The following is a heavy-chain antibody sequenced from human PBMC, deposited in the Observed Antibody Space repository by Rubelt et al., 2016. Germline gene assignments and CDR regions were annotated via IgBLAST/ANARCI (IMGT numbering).Heavy chain of an antibody. J-gene: IGHJ4*02. CDR3: ARQNSWFGELFYDY. V-gene: IGHV4-39*07. Sequence: QLQLLESGPGLVKPSETLSLTCTVSGASISSNYFWGWIRQPPGKGLEWIGYIYYSGSTYYNPSLKSRVTISVDTSKNQFSLKRNAVTAADTAFYYCARQNSWFGELFYDYWGQGTLVTVSS. D-gene: IGHD3-10*01. CDR1: GASISSNYF. CDR2: IYYSGST.